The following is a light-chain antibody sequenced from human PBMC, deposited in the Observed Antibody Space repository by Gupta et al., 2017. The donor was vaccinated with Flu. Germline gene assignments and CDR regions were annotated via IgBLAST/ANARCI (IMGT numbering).Light chain of an antibody. CDR2: GAS. J-gene: IGKJ2*03. CDR1: QSVSSSY. Sequence: EIVLTQSPGTLSLSPGERATLSCRASQSVSSSYLAWYQQKPGQAPRLLIYGASSRATGVPDRFSGRGGGTDVTLTISRREPEDFAVYYCQQYGSSPKYSFGQGTKLEIK. CDR3: QQYGSSPKYS. V-gene: IGKV3-20*01.